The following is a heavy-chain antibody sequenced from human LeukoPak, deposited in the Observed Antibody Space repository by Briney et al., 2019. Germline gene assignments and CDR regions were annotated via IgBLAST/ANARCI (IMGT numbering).Heavy chain of an antibody. CDR1: GFIFNNYF. D-gene: IGHD4-17*01. V-gene: IGHV3-7*01. CDR3: ARTDYGAYDWYFDL. CDR2: IKQDGSEK. Sequence: PGGSLRLSCAASGFIFNNYFMTWGRQAPGKGLERGANIKQDGSEKYYVDSVKGRFTISRDNAKNSLYLQMHSLRAEDTAVYYCARTDYGAYDWYFDLWGRGALVTVSS. J-gene: IGHJ2*01.